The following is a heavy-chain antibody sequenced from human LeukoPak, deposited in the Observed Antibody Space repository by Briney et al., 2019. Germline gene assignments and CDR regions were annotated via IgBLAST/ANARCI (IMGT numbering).Heavy chain of an antibody. D-gene: IGHD4-17*01. Sequence: GGSLRLSCAASGFTFSTYTMSWVRQAPEKGLEWVSAVNGGGNTWYAGSVKGRFTISRDNSKNTLYLQMNSLRAEDTAIYYCAKERQAGDYFTSDYWGLGTLVAVSS. V-gene: IGHV3-23*01. CDR2: VNGGGNT. CDR3: AKERQAGDYFTSDY. J-gene: IGHJ4*02. CDR1: GFTFSTYT.